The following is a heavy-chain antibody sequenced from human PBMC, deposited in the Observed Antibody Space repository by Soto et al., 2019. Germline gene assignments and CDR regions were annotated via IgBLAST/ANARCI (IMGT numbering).Heavy chain of an antibody. D-gene: IGHD3-22*01. CDR2: INSDGSST. Sequence: EVQLVESGGGLVQPGGSLRLSCAASGFTFSSYWMHWVRQAPGKGLVWVSRINSDGSSTSYADSVKGRFTISRDNAKNTLYLQMNSLRAEVTAVYYCARDYYDSSGSPSTSYGMDVWGQGTTVTVSS. CDR1: GFTFSSYW. J-gene: IGHJ6*02. CDR3: ARDYYDSSGSPSTSYGMDV. V-gene: IGHV3-74*01.